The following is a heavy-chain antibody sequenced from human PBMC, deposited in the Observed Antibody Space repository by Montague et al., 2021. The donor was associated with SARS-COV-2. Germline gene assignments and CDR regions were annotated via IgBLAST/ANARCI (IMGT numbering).Heavy chain of an antibody. Sequence: SETRSLTCIVSGGSISSSSYHWGWIRQPPGKGLEWIGTIYYSGSTYYNPSLKSRVTISVDTSKNQFSLKLSSVTAADTAVYYCARLRYYCGNFGFQGLVDYWGQGALVTVSS. V-gene: IGHV4-39*01. CDR2: IYYSGST. CDR3: ARLRYYCGNFGFQGLVDY. J-gene: IGHJ4*02. D-gene: IGHD3-10*01. CDR1: GGSISSSSYH.